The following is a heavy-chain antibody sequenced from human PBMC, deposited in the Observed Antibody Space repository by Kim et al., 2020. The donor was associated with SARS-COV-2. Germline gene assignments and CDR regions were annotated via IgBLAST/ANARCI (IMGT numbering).Heavy chain of an antibody. J-gene: IGHJ6*02. V-gene: IGHV3-30*03. CDR1: GFTFSSHG. D-gene: IGHD3-16*01. CDR3: ARVRGGWGKYLDF. Sequence: GGSLRLSCVVSGFTFSSHGMHWVRQAPGKGLEWVAVISFDGTRIYYADSVKGRFTISRDDSKYTLYLQMNNLRAEDTALFYCARVRGGWGKYLDFWGQGT. CDR2: ISFDGTRI.